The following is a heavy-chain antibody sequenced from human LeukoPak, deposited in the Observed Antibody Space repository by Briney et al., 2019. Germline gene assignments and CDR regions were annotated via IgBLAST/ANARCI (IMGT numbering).Heavy chain of an antibody. CDR1: GYTFTSYG. V-gene: IGHV1-18*01. CDR2: ISAYNGNT. CDR3: ARVPSGYYGDYLDY. D-gene: IGHD4-17*01. Sequence: ASVKVSCKASGYTFTSYGISWVRQAPAQGLEWMGWISAYNGNTNYAEKLQGRVTMTTDTSTSTAYMELRSLRFDDTAVYYCARVPSGYYGDYLDYWGQGTLVTVSS. J-gene: IGHJ4*02.